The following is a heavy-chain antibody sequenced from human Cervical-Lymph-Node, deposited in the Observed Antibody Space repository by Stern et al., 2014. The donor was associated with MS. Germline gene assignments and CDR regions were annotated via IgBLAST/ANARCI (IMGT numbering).Heavy chain of an antibody. CDR2: IFFNDEK. J-gene: IGHJ5*02. V-gene: IGHV2-26*01. CDR3: ARTSYYSDSGTWVGWFDP. CDR1: GFSLNNPTMG. D-gene: IGHD3-10*01. Sequence: QVTLRESGPVLVKPTENLTLTCTVSGFSLNNPTMGVSWIRQPPGKALEWLAHIFFNDEKSYSTSLKSRLTISKDISKSQVVLTMSNMDPVDTATYSCARTSYYSDSGTWVGWFDPWGQGTLVTVSS.